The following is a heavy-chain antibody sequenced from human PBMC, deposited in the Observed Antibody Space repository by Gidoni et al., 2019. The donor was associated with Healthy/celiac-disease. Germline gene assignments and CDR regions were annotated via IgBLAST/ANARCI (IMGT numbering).Heavy chain of an antibody. CDR3: ASMLEAPTPWGFAY. D-gene: IGHD3-10*02. V-gene: IGHV3-30*04. CDR1: GFTFRSYA. Sequence: QVQLVASGGGVVQPGRSLRLSCAASGFTFRSYAMHWVRQAPGKGLEWVEVISYDGRNKYNADSVRGQFTISRNNSKNRLYWQRNGLGARATAGIYWASMLEAPTPWGFAYWGQGTLVTVS. J-gene: IGHJ4*02. CDR2: ISYDGRNK.